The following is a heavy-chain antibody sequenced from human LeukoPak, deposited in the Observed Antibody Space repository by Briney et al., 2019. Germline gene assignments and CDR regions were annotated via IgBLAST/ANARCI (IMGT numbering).Heavy chain of an antibody. CDR1: GFTFSSHG. Sequence: GQSMTLSWAAYGFTFSSHGTHWVRQAEGKGREWEAVIWYDGSNKYYGDAVKGRFTISRDNSKTTLYLQMNSLRAEDTAVCYCARGQLEWENYYYGMDVWGQGTTVTVSS. CDR3: ARGQLEWENYYYGMDV. J-gene: IGHJ6*02. CDR2: IWYDGSNK. V-gene: IGHV3-33*01. D-gene: IGHD1-1*01.